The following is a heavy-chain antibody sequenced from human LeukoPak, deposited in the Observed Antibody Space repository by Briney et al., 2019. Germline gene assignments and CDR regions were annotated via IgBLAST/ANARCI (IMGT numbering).Heavy chain of an antibody. Sequence: GGSLRLSCAASGFSFSRYSMNWVRQAPGKGLEWVSHISSRSSDTYYADSVKGRFTISRDNAKNSLYLQMNSLRAEDTAVYYCARGSGSYSGGMDVWGQGTTVTVSS. V-gene: IGHV3-21*05. D-gene: IGHD3-10*01. CDR2: ISSRSSDT. J-gene: IGHJ6*02. CDR3: ARGSGSYSGGMDV. CDR1: GFSFSRYS.